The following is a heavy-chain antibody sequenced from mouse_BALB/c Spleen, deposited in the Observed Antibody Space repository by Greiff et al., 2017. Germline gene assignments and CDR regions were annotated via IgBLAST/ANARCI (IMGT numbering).Heavy chain of an antibody. CDR3: ARYGCDYYFDY. CDR1: GFTFSSYA. Sequence: EVQLVESGGGLVKPGGSLKLSCAASGFTFSSYAMSWVRQTPEKRLEWVASISSGGSTSYPDSVKGRFTISKDNARNNLYLQMSSLRSDDTAMYYCARYGCDYYFDYWGQGTPLTVSA. J-gene: IGHJ2*01. D-gene: IGHD1-1*01. V-gene: IGHV5-6-5*01. CDR2: ISSGGST.